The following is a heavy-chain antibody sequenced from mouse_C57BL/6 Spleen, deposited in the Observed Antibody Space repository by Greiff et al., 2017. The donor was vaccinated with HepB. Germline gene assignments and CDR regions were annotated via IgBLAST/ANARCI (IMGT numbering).Heavy chain of an antibody. J-gene: IGHJ3*01. V-gene: IGHV1-15*01. Sequence: QVQLQQSGAELVRPGASVTLSCKASGYTFTDYEMHWVKQTPVHGLEWIGAIDPETGGTAYNQKFKGKAILTADKSSSTAYMELRSLTSEDSAVYYCTRGGSYSSGAWFAYWGQGTLVTVSA. CDR2: IDPETGGT. CDR1: GYTFTDYE. CDR3: TRGGSYSSGAWFAY. D-gene: IGHD2-5*01.